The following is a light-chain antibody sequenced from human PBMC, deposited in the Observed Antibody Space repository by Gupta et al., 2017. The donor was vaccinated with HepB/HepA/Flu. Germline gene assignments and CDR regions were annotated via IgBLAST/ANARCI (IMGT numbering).Light chain of an antibody. J-gene: IGKJ1*01. CDR3: QQYNSYPVT. CDR1: QGISNS. V-gene: IGKV1-16*01. Sequence: DIQMTQSPSSLSASIGDRITITCRASQGISNSLAWFQQKPGKAPKSLIHTASTLQSGVPSRFNGSGFGTDFSLTISSLQPEDFAIYYCQQYNSYPVTFGQGTKVEIK. CDR2: TAS.